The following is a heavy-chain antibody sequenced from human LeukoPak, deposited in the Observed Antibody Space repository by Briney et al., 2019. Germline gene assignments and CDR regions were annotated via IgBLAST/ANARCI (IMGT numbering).Heavy chain of an antibody. Sequence: SETLSLTCTVSGGSISSYYWSWIRQPPGKGLEWIGYIYTSGSTNYNPSLKSRVTISVDTSKNQFSLKLSSVTAADTAVYYCARLRYGVFFDYWGQGTLVTVSS. V-gene: IGHV4-4*09. J-gene: IGHJ4*02. CDR2: IYTSGST. CDR1: GGSISSYY. D-gene: IGHD6-13*01. CDR3: ARLRYGVFFDY.